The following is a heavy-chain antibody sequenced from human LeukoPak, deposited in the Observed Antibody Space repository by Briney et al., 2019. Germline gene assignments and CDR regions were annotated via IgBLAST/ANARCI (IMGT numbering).Heavy chain of an antibody. CDR2: ISGSGGGT. V-gene: IGHV3-23*01. CDR1: GFIFSDNA. CDR3: VKNGPVNGWFAEFAS. J-gene: IGHJ4*02. Sequence: EPGGSLRLFCAASGFIFSDNAMSGVRQAPGKGLEWVSSISGSGGGTYYADSVKGRFTIYRDNSKKTLYLQVNSLGAEDTAVYYCVKNGPVNGWFAEFASWGQGTLVTVSS. D-gene: IGHD6-19*01.